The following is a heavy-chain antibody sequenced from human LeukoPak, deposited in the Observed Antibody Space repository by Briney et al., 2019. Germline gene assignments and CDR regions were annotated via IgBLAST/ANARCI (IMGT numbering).Heavy chain of an antibody. J-gene: IGHJ5*02. Sequence: SETLSLTCTVSGGSISSGGYYWSWIRQHPGKGLEWIGYIYYSGSTYYNPSLKSRVTISVDTSKNQFSLKLSSVTAADTAVYYCARARKGSNYYDSSGYYAPWGQGTLVTVSS. CDR1: GGSISSGGYY. D-gene: IGHD3-22*01. CDR2: IYYSGST. V-gene: IGHV4-31*03. CDR3: ARARKGSNYYDSSGYYAP.